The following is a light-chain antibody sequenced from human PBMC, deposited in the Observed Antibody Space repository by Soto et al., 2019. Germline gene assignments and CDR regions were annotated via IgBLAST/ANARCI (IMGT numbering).Light chain of an antibody. Sequence: EIVLTQSPGTLSLSPGERATLSCRASQIVGSRYLAWYQQRPGQAPRLLIYGASRRSTGIPDRFSGSGSGTDFTLTISRLEPEDFALYYCQEYGRSRTFGQGTKVEIK. CDR3: QEYGRSRT. CDR1: QIVGSRY. J-gene: IGKJ1*01. CDR2: GAS. V-gene: IGKV3-20*01.